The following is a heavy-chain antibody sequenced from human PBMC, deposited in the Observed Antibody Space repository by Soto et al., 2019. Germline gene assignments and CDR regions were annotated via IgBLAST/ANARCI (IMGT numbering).Heavy chain of an antibody. CDR2: IYYSGST. CDR3: ARLGDPVVAATSYNYYYYMDV. V-gene: IGHV4-59*01. Sequence: SETLSLTCTVSGGSISSYYWSWIRQPPGKGLEWIGYIYYSGSTNYNPSLKSRVTISVDTSKNQFSLKLSSVTAADTAVYYCARLGDPVVAATSYNYYYYMDVWGKGTTVTV. J-gene: IGHJ6*03. D-gene: IGHD2-15*01. CDR1: GGSISSYY.